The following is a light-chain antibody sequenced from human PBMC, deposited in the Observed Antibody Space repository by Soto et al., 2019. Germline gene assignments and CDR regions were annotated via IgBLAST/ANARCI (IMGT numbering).Light chain of an antibody. CDR1: SSDVGGYNY. CDR2: DVS. CDR3: SSYTSSSTYV. V-gene: IGLV2-14*01. J-gene: IGLJ1*01. Sequence: QSVLTQPASVSVSPGQSITISCTGTSSDVGGYNYVSWYQQHPGKAPKLMIYDVSHRPSGVSNRFSGSKSGNTASLTISGLQAEDEADYYCSSYTSSSTYVFGTGTKVTVL.